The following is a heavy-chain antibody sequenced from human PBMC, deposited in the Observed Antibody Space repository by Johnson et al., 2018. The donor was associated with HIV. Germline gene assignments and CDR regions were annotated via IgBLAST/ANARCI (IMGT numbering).Heavy chain of an antibody. CDR1: GFTFSSYA. CDR3: ARGLLWFGELLEAFDI. CDR2: ISYDGSNK. D-gene: IGHD3-10*01. J-gene: IGHJ3*02. V-gene: IGHV3-30*14. Sequence: QVQLVESGGGVVQPGRSLRLSCAASGFTFSSYAMHWVRQAPGKGLEWVAVISYDGSNKYYADSVTGRFTISRDNSKNTLYLQMNSLRTEDTAVYYCARGLLWFGELLEAFDIWGQGTMVTVSS.